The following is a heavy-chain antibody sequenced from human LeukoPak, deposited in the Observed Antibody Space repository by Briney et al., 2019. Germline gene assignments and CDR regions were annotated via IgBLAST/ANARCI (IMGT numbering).Heavy chain of an antibody. D-gene: IGHD3-10*01. Sequence: PGGSLRLSCAASGFTFSSYAMSWVRQAPGKGLEWVSAISGSGGSTYYADSVKGRFTISRDNSKNTLYLQMNSLRAKDTAVYYCASLPLAGSRNDYWGQGTLVTVSS. V-gene: IGHV3-23*01. CDR2: ISGSGGST. J-gene: IGHJ4*02. CDR1: GFTFSSYA. CDR3: ASLPLAGSRNDY.